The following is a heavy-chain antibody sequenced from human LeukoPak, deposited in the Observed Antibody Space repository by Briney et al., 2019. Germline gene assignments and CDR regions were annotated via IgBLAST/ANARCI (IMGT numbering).Heavy chain of an antibody. Sequence: SETLSLTCTVSGGSISSSSYYWGWIRQPPGKGLEWIGSIYYSGSTYYNPSLKSRVTISVDTSKNQFSLKLSSVTAADTAVYYCASSWVLRYFDWLPNVDWGQGTLVTVSS. J-gene: IGHJ4*02. V-gene: IGHV4-39*07. D-gene: IGHD3-9*01. CDR2: IYYSGST. CDR1: GGSISSSSYY. CDR3: ASSWVLRYFDWLPNVD.